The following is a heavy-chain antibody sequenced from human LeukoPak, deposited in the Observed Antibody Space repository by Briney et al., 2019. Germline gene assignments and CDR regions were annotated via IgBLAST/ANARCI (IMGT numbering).Heavy chain of an antibody. CDR3: AKGWTSGFDY. J-gene: IGHJ4*02. Sequence: GGSLRLSCAASGFSFSTYGMHWVRQAPGKGLEWLSYISGSSRTIDYADSVKGRFTISRDNAKSSLYLQMNSLRAEDTAVYYCAKGWTSGFDYWGQGTLVTVSS. V-gene: IGHV3-48*01. D-gene: IGHD2-15*01. CDR1: GFSFSTYG. CDR2: ISGSSRTI.